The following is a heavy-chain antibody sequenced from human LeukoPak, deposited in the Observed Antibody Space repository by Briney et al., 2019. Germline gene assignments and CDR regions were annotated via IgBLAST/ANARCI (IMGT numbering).Heavy chain of an antibody. CDR3: TTDLTQDYCDSSGYYPEFDY. CDR2: IKSKTDGGTT. V-gene: IGHV3-15*01. Sequence: GGSLRLSCAASGFTFSNAWMSWVRQAPGKGLEWVGRIKSKTDGGTTDYDAPVKGRFTISRDDSKNTLYLQMNSLKTEDTAVYYCTTDLTQDYCDSSGYYPEFDYWGQGTLVTVSS. J-gene: IGHJ4*02. D-gene: IGHD3-22*01. CDR1: GFTFSNAW.